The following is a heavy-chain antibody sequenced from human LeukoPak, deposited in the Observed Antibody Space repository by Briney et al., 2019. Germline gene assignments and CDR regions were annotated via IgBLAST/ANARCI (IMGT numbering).Heavy chain of an antibody. D-gene: IGHD3-10*01. CDR2: IKSKTDGGTT. CDR1: GFTFSNAW. V-gene: IGHV3-15*01. CDR3: TTKNTMVRRVTGDY. J-gene: IGHJ4*02. Sequence: GGSLRLSCAASGFTFSNAWMSWVRQAPGKGLEWVGRIKSKTDGGTTDYAAPVKGRFTISRDDSKNTLYLQMNSLKTEDTAVYYCTTKNTMVRRVTGDYWGQGTLVTVSS.